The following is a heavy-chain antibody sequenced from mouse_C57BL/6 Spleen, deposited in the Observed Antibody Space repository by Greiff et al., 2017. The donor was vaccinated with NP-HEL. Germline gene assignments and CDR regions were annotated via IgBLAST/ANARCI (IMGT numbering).Heavy chain of an antibody. CDR1: GYTFTDYN. CDR2: INPNNGGT. J-gene: IGHJ3*01. V-gene: IGHV1-18*01. Sequence: VQLKESGPELVKPGASVKIPCKASGYTFTDYNMDWVKQSHGKSLEWIGDINPNNGGTIYNQKFKGKATLTVDKSSSTAYMELRSLTSEDTAVYYCARSPLLGLWGQGTLVTVSA. CDR3: ARSPLLGL. D-gene: IGHD4-1*01.